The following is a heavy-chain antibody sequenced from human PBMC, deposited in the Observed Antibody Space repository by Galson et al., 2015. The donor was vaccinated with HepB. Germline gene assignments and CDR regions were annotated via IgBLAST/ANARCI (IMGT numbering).Heavy chain of an antibody. CDR1: GFTFSSYA. CDR3: AKSLGTGAARGLDV. Sequence: SLRLSCAASGFTFSSYAISWVRQAPGKGLEWVSTISGGGGGANYAETGKGGGDGSRGNTQNTWWLQMNSLRDEDTAVYYCAKSLGTGAARGLDVWGQGTTVTVSS. CDR2: ISGGGGGA. D-gene: IGHD2-8*02. V-gene: IGHV3-23*01. J-gene: IGHJ6*02.